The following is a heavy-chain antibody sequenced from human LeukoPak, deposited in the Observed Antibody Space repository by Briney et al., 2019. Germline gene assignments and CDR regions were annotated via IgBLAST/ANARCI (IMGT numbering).Heavy chain of an antibody. Sequence: SSVKVSCKASGYTFSGYYMHWVRQAPGQGLEWMGWINPNSGGTNYAQKFQGRVAMTRDTSISTAYMELIRLRSADTAVYYCARVGRAFTARSSFFDYWGQGTLVTVSS. CDR1: GYTFSGYY. V-gene: IGHV1-2*02. D-gene: IGHD6-6*01. J-gene: IGHJ4*02. CDR3: ARVGRAFTARSSFFDY. CDR2: INPNSGGT.